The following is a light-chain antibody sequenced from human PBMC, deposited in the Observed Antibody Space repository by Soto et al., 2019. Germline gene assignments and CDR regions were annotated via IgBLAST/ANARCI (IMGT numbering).Light chain of an antibody. CDR2: TDN. CDR3: QTADNSGTFLL. CDR1: PLTRQY. V-gene: IGLV3-25*02. J-gene: IGLJ3*02. Sequence: SYELTQPPSMSVSPGQTARITCSGDPLTRQYVYWYQQKPGQAPLLVIYTDNERPSGIPERFSGSTSGTTGTLTISGVRAEDEADYYCQTADNSGTFLLFAGGTKLTVL.